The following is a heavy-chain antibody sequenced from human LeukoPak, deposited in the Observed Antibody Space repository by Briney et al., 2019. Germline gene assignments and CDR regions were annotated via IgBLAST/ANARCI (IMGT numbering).Heavy chain of an antibody. Sequence: GASVKVSCKVSGYTLTELSMHWVRQAPGKGLEWMGGFDPEDGETIYAQKFQGRVTMTEDTATDTAYMELSSLRSEDTAVYYCATARVNSVGNVWFDPWGQGTLVTVSS. D-gene: IGHD3-10*01. V-gene: IGHV1-24*01. J-gene: IGHJ5*02. CDR3: ATARVNSVGNVWFDP. CDR2: FDPEDGET. CDR1: GYTLTELS.